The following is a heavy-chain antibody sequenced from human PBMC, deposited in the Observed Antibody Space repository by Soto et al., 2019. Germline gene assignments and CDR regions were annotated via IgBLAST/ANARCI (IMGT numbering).Heavy chain of an antibody. D-gene: IGHD2-8*01. CDR1: GDSISTFY. V-gene: IGHV4-4*07. Sequence: SETLSLTCTVSGDSISTFYLSWVRQTAGKGLEWIGRIYTSGSTNYNPSLKNRVTMSVDTSKKQFSLKLSSVTAADTAVYYCARLKPMVVVSWYFDLWGSGTLVTVSS. J-gene: IGHJ2*01. CDR2: IYTSGST. CDR3: ARLKPMVVVSWYFDL.